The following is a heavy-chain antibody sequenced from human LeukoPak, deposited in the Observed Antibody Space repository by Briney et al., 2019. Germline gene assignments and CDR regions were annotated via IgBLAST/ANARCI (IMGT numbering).Heavy chain of an antibody. D-gene: IGHD1-26*01. J-gene: IGHJ3*02. CDR3: ARGYSGSQPDAFDI. Sequence: SETLSLTCTVSGGXISSYYCSWIRQPPGKGLEWIGYIYYSGSTNYNPSLKSRVTISVDTSKNQFSLKLSSVTAADTAVYYCARGYSGSQPDAFDIWGQGTMVTVSS. CDR1: GGXISSYY. CDR2: IYYSGST. V-gene: IGHV4-59*01.